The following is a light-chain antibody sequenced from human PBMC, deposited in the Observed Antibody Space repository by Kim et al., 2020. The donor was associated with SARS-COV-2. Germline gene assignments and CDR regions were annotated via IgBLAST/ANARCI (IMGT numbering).Light chain of an antibody. Sequence: QSALTQPASVSGSPGQSITISCTGSSSDIGAYNYVSWFQQYPDKAPKLMIFDVSNRPSGVSNRFSGSKSGNTASLTISGLQAEDEADYYCSSLTSRTTLVFGGGTQLTVL. CDR1: SSDIGAYNY. CDR3: SSLTSRTTLV. J-gene: IGLJ2*01. CDR2: DVS. V-gene: IGLV2-14*03.